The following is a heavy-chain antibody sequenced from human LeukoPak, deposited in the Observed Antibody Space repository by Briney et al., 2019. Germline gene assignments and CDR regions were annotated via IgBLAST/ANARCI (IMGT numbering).Heavy chain of an antibody. V-gene: IGHV4-39*07. CDR1: GGSISSSTYY. CDR2: IYYGGTT. CDR3: ARVRGYDFSSYYMDV. Sequence: SETLSLTCTVSGGSISSSTYYWGWIRQPPGKGLEWIGNIYYGGTTYYNPSLKSRVTISIDTSKNQFSLKLSSVTAADTAVYYCARVRGYDFSSYYMDVWGKGTTVTVSS. D-gene: IGHD3-3*01. J-gene: IGHJ6*03.